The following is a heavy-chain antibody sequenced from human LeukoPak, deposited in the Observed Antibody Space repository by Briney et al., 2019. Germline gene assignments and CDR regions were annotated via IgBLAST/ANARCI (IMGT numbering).Heavy chain of an antibody. D-gene: IGHD2-15*01. Sequence: ASETLSLTCGVSSYSLSRGYYWGWIRQPPGKGLEWIGCFYHGGNTYYNPSLKSRVTTSVDTSKNQFSLKLSSVTAADTAVYYCARVPGGNYMDVWGKGTTVTVSS. CDR2: FYHGGNT. J-gene: IGHJ6*03. CDR1: SYSLSRGYY. CDR3: ARVPGGNYMDV. V-gene: IGHV4-38-2*01.